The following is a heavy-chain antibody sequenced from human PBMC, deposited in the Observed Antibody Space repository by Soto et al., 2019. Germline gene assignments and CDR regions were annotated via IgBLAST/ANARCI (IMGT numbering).Heavy chain of an antibody. J-gene: IGHJ6*02. CDR2: IYYSGST. D-gene: IGHD3-22*01. CDR1: GGSISSYY. CDR3: ASLDSSGYLPYYYYGMDV. V-gene: IGHV4-59*01. Sequence: SETLSLTCTVSGGSISSYYWSWIRQPPGKGLEWIGYIYYSGSTNYNPSLKSRVTISVDTSKNQFSLKLSSVTAADTAVYYCASLDSSGYLPYYYYGMDVWGQGTTVTVSS.